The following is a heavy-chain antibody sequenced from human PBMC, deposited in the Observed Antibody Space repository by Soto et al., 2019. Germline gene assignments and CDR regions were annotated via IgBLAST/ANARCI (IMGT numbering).Heavy chain of an antibody. V-gene: IGHV4-59*08. CDR3: ARHNYGSGSTYFDY. Sequence: PSETLSLTCTVSGGSISSYYWSWIRQPPGKGLEWIGYIYYSGRTNYNPSLKSRVTISVDTSKNQFSLKLNSMTAADTAVYYCARHNYGSGSTYFDYWGQGTLVTVSS. CDR1: GGSISSYY. CDR2: IYYSGRT. J-gene: IGHJ4*02. D-gene: IGHD3-10*01.